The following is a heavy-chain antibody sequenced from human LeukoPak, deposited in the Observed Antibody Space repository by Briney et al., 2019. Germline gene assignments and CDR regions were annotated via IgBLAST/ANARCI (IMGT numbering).Heavy chain of an antibody. D-gene: IGHD6-19*01. CDR1: GGSISSYY. J-gene: IGHJ5*02. Sequence: SETLSLTCTVSGGSISSYYWSWIRQPPGKGLEWIGNVYYSGSANFNPFLKSRITMSVDTSKNQFSLKLSSVTAADTAVYYCARGKYSGALVRWFDPWGQGTLVIVSS. V-gene: IGHV4-59*01. CDR2: VYYSGSA. CDR3: ARGKYSGALVRWFDP.